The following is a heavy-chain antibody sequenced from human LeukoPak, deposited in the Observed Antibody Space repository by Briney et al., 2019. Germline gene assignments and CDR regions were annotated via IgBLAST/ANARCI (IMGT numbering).Heavy chain of an antibody. J-gene: IGHJ4*02. CDR1: GFTFSSYG. V-gene: IGHV3-21*01. Sequence: GGSLRLSCAASGFTFSSYGMNWVRQAPGKGLEWVSSISSSSSYIYYADSVKGRFTISRDNAKNSLYLQMNSLRAEDTAVYYCARDNYDILTGYYPMHFDYWGQGTLVTVSS. CDR3: ARDNYDILTGYYPMHFDY. CDR2: ISSSSSYI. D-gene: IGHD3-9*01.